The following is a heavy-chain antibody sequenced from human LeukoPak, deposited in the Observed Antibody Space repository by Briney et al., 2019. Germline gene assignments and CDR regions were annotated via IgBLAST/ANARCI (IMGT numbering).Heavy chain of an antibody. D-gene: IGHD3-22*01. V-gene: IGHV3-48*01. CDR3: ARGYDSSGRDAFDI. J-gene: IGHJ3*02. Sequence: GGSLRLSCVGSGFTFSNYLMNWVRQAPGKGLEWVSFISSTGGTIYYADAVKGRFTVSRDNAKNSLLLQMNSLRAEDTAVYYCARGYDSSGRDAFDIWGQGTMVTVSS. CDR1: GFTFSNYL. CDR2: ISSTGGTI.